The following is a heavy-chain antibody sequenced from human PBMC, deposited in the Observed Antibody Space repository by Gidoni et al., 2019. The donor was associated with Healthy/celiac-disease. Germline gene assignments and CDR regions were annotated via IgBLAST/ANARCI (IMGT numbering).Heavy chain of an antibody. CDR2: SKSKTDGGTT. CDR3: TTDYSTMIVVVIRDAFDI. D-gene: IGHD3-22*01. J-gene: IGHJ3*02. Sequence: EVQLVESGGGLVKPGGSLRLSCAASGFTFSNAWMSWVRQAPGKGREWVGRSKSKTDGGTTDYAAPVKGRFTISRDDSKNTLYLQMNSLKTEDTAVYYCTTDYSTMIVVVIRDAFDIWGQGTMVTVSS. V-gene: IGHV3-15*01. CDR1: GFTFSNAW.